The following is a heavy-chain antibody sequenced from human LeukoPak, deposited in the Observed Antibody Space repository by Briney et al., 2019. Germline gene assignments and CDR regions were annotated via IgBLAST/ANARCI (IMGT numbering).Heavy chain of an antibody. D-gene: IGHD6-13*01. V-gene: IGHV1-24*01. CDR3: ATGGQQLALDYYYYYGMDV. Sequence: ASVKVSCKVSGYTLTELSMHWVRQAPGKGLEWMGGFDPEDGETIYAQKFQGRVTMTEDTSTDTAYMELSSLRSEDTAVYYCATGGQQLALDYYYYYGMDVWGQGTAVTVSS. CDR1: GYTLTELS. J-gene: IGHJ6*02. CDR2: FDPEDGET.